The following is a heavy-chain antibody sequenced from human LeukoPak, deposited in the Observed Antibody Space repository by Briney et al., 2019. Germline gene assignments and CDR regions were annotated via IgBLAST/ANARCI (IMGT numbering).Heavy chain of an antibody. J-gene: IGHJ5*02. Sequence: PGGSLRLSCAASGFTFDDYAMHWIRQAPGKGLEWVSYISSSSNNIHYANSVRGRFTISRDNAKNSVYLQMNSLRAEDTAIYYCARAAGWFDPWGQGTLVTVSS. V-gene: IGHV3-11*01. CDR2: ISSSSNNI. CDR1: GFTFDDYA. CDR3: ARAAGWFDP.